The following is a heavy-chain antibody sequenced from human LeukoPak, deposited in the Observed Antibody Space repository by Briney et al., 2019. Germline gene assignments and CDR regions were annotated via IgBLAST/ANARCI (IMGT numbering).Heavy chain of an antibody. CDR1: GGTFSSYA. J-gene: IGHJ4*02. CDR3: ARGYCSSTSCYEGGYFDY. D-gene: IGHD2-2*01. CDR2: TIPIFGTA. V-gene: IGHV1-69*05. Sequence: GASVKVSCKASGGTFSSYAISWVRQAPAQGLAWMGRTIPIFGTANYAQKVQGRVTITTDESTSTAYMELSRLRSEDTAVYYCARGYCSSTSCYEGGYFDYWGQGTLVTVSS.